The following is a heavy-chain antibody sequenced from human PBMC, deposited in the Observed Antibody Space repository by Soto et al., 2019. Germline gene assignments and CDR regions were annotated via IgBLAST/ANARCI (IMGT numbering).Heavy chain of an antibody. Sequence: GASVKVSCKVSGYSLTELSMRWVRQAPGQGLEWMGGIIPIFGTANYAQKFQGRVTITADESTSTAYMELSSLRSEDTAVYYCARDGVEMATIGMDVWGQGTTVTVSS. CDR3: ARDGVEMATIGMDV. J-gene: IGHJ6*02. V-gene: IGHV1-69*13. CDR1: GYSLTELS. D-gene: IGHD5-12*01. CDR2: IIPIFGTA.